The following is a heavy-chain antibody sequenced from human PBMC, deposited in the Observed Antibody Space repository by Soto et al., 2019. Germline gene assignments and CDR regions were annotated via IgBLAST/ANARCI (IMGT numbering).Heavy chain of an antibody. D-gene: IGHD3-10*01. CDR1: GYTFTGYY. Sequence: QVQLVQSGAEVKKPGASVKVSCKASGYTFTGYYMHWVRQAHGQGLEWMGWINPNSGGTNYAQKFQGWVTMTRDTSISTAYMELSRLRSDDTAVYYCARDGYYGSGTDSPYYYYMDVWGKGTTVTVSS. J-gene: IGHJ6*03. CDR2: INPNSGGT. V-gene: IGHV1-2*04. CDR3: ARDGYYGSGTDSPYYYYMDV.